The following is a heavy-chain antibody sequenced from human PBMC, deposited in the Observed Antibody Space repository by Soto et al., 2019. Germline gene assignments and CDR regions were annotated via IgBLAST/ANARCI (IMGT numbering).Heavy chain of an antibody. D-gene: IGHD2-2*01. Sequence: QVQLVQSGAEVKQPGASVKVSCKASGFTFTHYGFSWVRQAPGQGLELMGWISAYNGNTYYAQKRQDRGTLTXXXSXXTVYLDLRSLRSDDTAMYYCARTPPPSGYCDSTSGQNGSDQWGQGTLVTVSS. V-gene: IGHV1-18*01. J-gene: IGHJ5*02. CDR1: GFTFTHYG. CDR2: ISAYNGNT. CDR3: ARTPPPSGYCDSTSGQNGSDQ.